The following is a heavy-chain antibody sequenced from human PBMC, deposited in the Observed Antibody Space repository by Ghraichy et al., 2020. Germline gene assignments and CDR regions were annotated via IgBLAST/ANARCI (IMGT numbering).Heavy chain of an antibody. D-gene: IGHD3-10*01. CDR1: GGSFSGYY. Sequence: SETLSLTCAVYGGSFSGYYWSWIRQPPGKGLEWIGEINHSGSTNYNPSLKSRVTISVDTSKNQFSLKLSSVTAADTAVYYCARARGGGPFDPWGQGTLVTVSS. V-gene: IGHV4-34*01. J-gene: IGHJ5*02. CDR2: INHSGST. CDR3: ARARGGGPFDP.